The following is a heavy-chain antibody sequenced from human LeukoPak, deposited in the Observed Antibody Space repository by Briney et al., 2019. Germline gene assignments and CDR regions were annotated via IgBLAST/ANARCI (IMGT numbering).Heavy chain of an antibody. D-gene: IGHD2-2*01. CDR3: ARGGFTGTSCPYFDY. CDR2: INSDGSAT. CDR1: GFPFSSYW. J-gene: IGHJ4*02. V-gene: IGHV3-74*01. Sequence: PGGSLRLSCAASGFPFSSYWMHWVRQVPGKGLLWVSRINSDGSATIYADSVRGRFTISRDNAKNTLYLQMNTLRAEDTAIYFCARGGFTGTSCPYFDYWGQGTLVTVSS.